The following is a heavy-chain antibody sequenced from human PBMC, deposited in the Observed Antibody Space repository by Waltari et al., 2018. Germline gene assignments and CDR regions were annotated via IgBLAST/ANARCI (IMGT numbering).Heavy chain of an antibody. J-gene: IGHJ4*02. CDR2: IYTSGST. V-gene: IGHV4-4*07. CDR1: GGSISSYY. D-gene: IGHD6-19*01. Sequence: QVQLQESGPGLVKPSETLSLTCTVSGGSISSYYWSWIRQPAGKGLEWIGRIYTSGSTNDNPTLKSRVTMSGETAKNQFSLKLSSVTAADTAVYYCARDSPRIAVAGTFDYWGQGTLVTVSS. CDR3: ARDSPRIAVAGTFDY.